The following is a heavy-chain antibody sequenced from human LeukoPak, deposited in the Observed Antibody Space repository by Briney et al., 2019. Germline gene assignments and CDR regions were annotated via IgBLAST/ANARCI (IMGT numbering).Heavy chain of an antibody. J-gene: IGHJ6*03. V-gene: IGHV1-18*01. CDR1: GYTFTRYG. CDR3: ARSLGDSSGYYPTGYYYYYMDV. CDR2: ISAYNGNT. D-gene: IGHD3-22*01. Sequence: ASVKVSCKASGYTFTRYGISWVRQAPGQGLEWMGWISAYNGNTNYAQKLQGRVTMTTDTSTSPAYMELRSLRSDDTAVYYCARSLGDSSGYYPTGYYYYYMDVWGKGTTVTVSS.